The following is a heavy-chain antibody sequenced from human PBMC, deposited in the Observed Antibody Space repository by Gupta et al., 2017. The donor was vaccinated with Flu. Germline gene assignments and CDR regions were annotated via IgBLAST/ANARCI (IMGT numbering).Heavy chain of an antibody. CDR1: YY. CDR2: ISSSGSTL. Sequence: YYMSWIRQAPGKGLEWVSYISSSGSTLYYADSVKGRFTISRDNAKNSLYLQMNSLRAEDTALYYCVRGGAVAGTTIYDFDYWGQGTPVTVSS. J-gene: IGHJ4*02. V-gene: IGHV3-11*01. D-gene: IGHD6-19*01. CDR3: VRGGAVAGTTIYDFDY.